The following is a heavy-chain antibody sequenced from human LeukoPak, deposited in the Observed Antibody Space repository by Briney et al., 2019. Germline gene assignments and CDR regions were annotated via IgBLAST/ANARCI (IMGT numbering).Heavy chain of an antibody. CDR1: GFTFSSYG. J-gene: IGHJ4*02. D-gene: IGHD4-23*01. V-gene: IGHV3-30*02. Sequence: GTSLRLSCAASGFTFSSYGMHWVRQAPGKGLEWVAFIRYDGSNKYYADSVKGRFTISRDNSKNTLYLQMNSLRAEDTAVYYCAKGFHDYGGNSVDYWGQGTLVTVSS. CDR3: AKGFHDYGGNSVDY. CDR2: IRYDGSNK.